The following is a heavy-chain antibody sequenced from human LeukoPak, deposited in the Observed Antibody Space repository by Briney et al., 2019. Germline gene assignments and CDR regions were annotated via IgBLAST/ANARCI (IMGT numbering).Heavy chain of an antibody. Sequence: ASVKVPCKASGYTFTNYGVTWVRQAPGQGLEWMGWISAYNGNTNYAQKVRGRVTMTTDASTSTAYMDLRSLRSDDTAVYYCARGVYQEGGIHYYYYMDVWGRGTTVIVSS. CDR1: GYTFTNYG. CDR2: ISAYNGNT. J-gene: IGHJ6*03. D-gene: IGHD2-8*01. V-gene: IGHV1-18*01. CDR3: ARGVYQEGGIHYYYYMDV.